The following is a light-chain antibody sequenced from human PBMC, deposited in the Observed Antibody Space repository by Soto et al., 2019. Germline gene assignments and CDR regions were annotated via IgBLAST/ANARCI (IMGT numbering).Light chain of an antibody. J-gene: IGKJ2*01. Sequence: IVLTQSPDTLSLSAGERATLYCRASRSVSSSYLAWYQHKAGQAPRLLISGASNRATDIPDRFSGSESGTDFTLTISRLEPEDFAVYYCQHYGSSPPYTFGQGTKLEIK. CDR2: GAS. CDR3: QHYGSSPPYT. CDR1: RSVSSSY. V-gene: IGKV3-20*01.